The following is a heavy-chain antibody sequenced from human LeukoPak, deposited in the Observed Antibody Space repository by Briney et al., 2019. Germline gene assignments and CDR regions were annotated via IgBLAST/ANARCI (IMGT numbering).Heavy chain of an antibody. CDR3: ARDPVYYGSGSYLPLGYFDY. CDR2: IWYDGSNK. J-gene: IGHJ4*02. V-gene: IGHV3-33*01. CDR1: GFTFSSYG. Sequence: GGSLRLSCAASGFTFSSYGMHWVRQAPGKGLEWVAVIWYDGSNKYYADSVKGRFTISRDNSKNTLYLQMNSLRAEDTAVYYCARDPVYYGSGSYLPLGYFDYWGQGTLVTVSS. D-gene: IGHD3-10*01.